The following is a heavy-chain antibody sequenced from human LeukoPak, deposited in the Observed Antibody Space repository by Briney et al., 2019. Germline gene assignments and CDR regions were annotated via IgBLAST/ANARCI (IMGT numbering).Heavy chain of an antibody. D-gene: IGHD1-1*01. V-gene: IGHV5-51*01. Sequence: GESLKISCKGSGYSFTNYWIAWVRKMPGKGLEWMGIIHPGDSNTRYSPSFQGQVTISADKSINTAYLQWSSLKASDTAMYYCARRTQNFFDPWGQGTLVTVSS. CDR2: IHPGDSNT. J-gene: IGHJ5*02. CDR3: ARRTQNFFDP. CDR1: GYSFTNYW.